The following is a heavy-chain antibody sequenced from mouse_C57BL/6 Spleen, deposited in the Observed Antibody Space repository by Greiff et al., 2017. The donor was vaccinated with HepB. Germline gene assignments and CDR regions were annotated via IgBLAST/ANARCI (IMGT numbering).Heavy chain of an antibody. CDR2: IYPGDGDT. V-gene: IGHV1-82*01. CDR1: GYAFSSSW. Sequence: QVQLQQSGPELVKPGASVKISCKASGYAFSSSWMNWVKQRPGKGLEWIGRIYPGDGDTNYNGKFKGKATLTADKSSSTAYMQLSSLTSEDSAVYFCASGPINYSNSFAYWGQGTLVTVSA. D-gene: IGHD2-5*01. J-gene: IGHJ3*01. CDR3: ASGPINYSNSFAY.